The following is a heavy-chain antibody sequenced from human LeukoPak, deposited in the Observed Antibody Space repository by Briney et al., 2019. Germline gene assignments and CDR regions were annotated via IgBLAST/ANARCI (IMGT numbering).Heavy chain of an antibody. D-gene: IGHD3-3*01. CDR3: AKQTYYDFWSGTDAFDI. CDR1: GFIFSDYY. J-gene: IGHJ3*02. Sequence: GGSLRLSCAASGFIFSDYYMSWIRQAPGKGLEWVSYMSSSGTDIYYADSVKGRFTISRDNSKNTLYLQMNSLRAEDTAVYYCAKQTYYDFWSGTDAFDIWGQGTMVTVSS. CDR2: MSSSGTDI. V-gene: IGHV3-11*01.